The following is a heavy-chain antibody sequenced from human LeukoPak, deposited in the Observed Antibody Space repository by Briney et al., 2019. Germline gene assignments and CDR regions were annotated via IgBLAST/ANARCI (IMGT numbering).Heavy chain of an antibody. V-gene: IGHV3-11*05. CDR2: ICSSSSYT. Sequence: GGSLRLSCAASGFTFSDYYMSWIRQAPGKGLEWVSDICSSSSYTNYADSVKGRFTISRDNAKNSLYLQMNSLRAEDTAVYYCARDDSLWFGELLSSAFDIWGQGTMVTVSS. J-gene: IGHJ3*02. D-gene: IGHD3-10*01. CDR1: GFTFSDYY. CDR3: ARDDSLWFGELLSSAFDI.